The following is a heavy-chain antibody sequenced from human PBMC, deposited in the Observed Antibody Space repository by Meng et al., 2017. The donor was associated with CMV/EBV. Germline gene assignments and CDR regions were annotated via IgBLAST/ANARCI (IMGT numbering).Heavy chain of an antibody. V-gene: IGHV3-48*04. J-gene: IGHJ6*02. CDR2: ISSSSSTI. CDR3: ARETWQWLVGV. Sequence: GESLKISCAASGFTFSSYSMNWVRQAPGKGLEWVSYISSSSSTIYYADSVKGRSTISRDNAKNSLYLQMNSLRAEDTAVYYCARETWQWLVGVWGQGTTVTVSS. D-gene: IGHD6-19*01. CDR1: GFTFSSYS.